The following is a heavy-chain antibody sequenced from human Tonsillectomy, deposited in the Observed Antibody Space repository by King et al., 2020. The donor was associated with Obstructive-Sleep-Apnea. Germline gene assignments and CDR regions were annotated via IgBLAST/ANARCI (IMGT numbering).Heavy chain of an antibody. J-gene: IGHJ4*02. CDR3: AGEQTVPLFMGLADY. V-gene: IGHV3-30*04. D-gene: IGHD2/OR15-2a*01. CDR1: GFTFNTYA. CDR2: ISNDGRSE. Sequence: QVQLVESGGGVVQPGRSLRLSCAASGFTFNTYAMHWVRQAPGKGLEWVAIISNDGRSEDYADSVKGRFTISRDNSKNTLDLQMNSLRAEDTAVYYCAGEQTVPLFMGLADYWGQGTLVTVSS.